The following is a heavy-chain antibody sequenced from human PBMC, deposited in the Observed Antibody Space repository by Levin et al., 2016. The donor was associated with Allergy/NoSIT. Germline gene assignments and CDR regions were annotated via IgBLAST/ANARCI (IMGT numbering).Heavy chain of an antibody. CDR1: GFTFTNYA. J-gene: IGHJ6*02. CDR2: ISTHGGRT. V-gene: IGHV3-64D*06. CDR3: MRGTFNWNDVGYNGMDV. Sequence: GESLKISCSASGFTFTNYAMHWVSQAPGKGLEFVSAISTHGGRTYYTDSVKGRFTISRDNSKDTVYLQMSSLRAEDTGVYYCMRGTFNWNDVGYNGMDVWGQGTTVTVSS. D-gene: IGHD1-20*01.